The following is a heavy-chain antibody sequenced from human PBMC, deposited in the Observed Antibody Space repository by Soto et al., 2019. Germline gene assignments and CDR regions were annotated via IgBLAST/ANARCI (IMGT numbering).Heavy chain of an antibody. V-gene: IGHV1-8*01. J-gene: IGHJ6*02. CDR1: GYTFTSYD. CDR2: MNPNSGNT. CDR3: ASDGVDTATGYYYGMDV. Sequence: ASVKVSCKAPGYTFTSYDINWVRQATGQGLEWMGWMNPNSGNTGYAQKFQGRVTMTRNTSISTAYMELSSLRSEDTAVYYCASDGVDTATGYYYGMDVWGQGTTVTVSS. D-gene: IGHD5-18*01.